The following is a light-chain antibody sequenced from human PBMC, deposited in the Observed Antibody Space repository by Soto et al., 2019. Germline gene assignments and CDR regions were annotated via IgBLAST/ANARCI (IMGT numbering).Light chain of an antibody. CDR1: TSNIVSNY. V-gene: IGLV1-47*01. CDR3: ATWDDSLSGPV. Sequence: QSVLTQPPSASGTPGQRVTISCSGSTSNIVSNYVCWYQQLPGTAPKLLIYRNDRRPSGVPDRFSGSKSATSASLAISGLRSEDEAEYYCATWDDSLSGPVFGGGTKLTVL. CDR2: RND. J-gene: IGLJ3*02.